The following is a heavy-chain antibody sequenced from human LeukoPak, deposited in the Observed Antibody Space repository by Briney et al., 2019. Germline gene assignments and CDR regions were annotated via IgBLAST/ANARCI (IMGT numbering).Heavy chain of an antibody. CDR1: GGSFSGYY. J-gene: IGHJ4*02. V-gene: IGHV4-34*01. D-gene: IGHD5-18*01. Sequence: PSETLSLTCAVYGGSFSGYYWSWIRQPPGKGLEWTGEINHSGSTNYNPSLKSRVTISVDTSKNQFSLKLSSVTAADTAVYYCARGRRGYLDYWGQGTLVTVSS. CDR3: ARGRRGYLDY. CDR2: INHSGST.